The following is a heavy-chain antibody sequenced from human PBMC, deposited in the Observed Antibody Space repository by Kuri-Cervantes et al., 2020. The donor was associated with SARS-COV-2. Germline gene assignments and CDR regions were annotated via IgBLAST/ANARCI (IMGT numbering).Heavy chain of an antibody. D-gene: IGHD6-6*01. CDR3: ARETEYSSSYHYYYYGMDV. V-gene: IGHV1-69*04. CDR1: GGTFSNYA. Sequence: SVKVSCKASGGTFSNYAISWVRQAPGQGLLWLGRIIPNRDIVNYALKFQGRVTLTVDKPTSTAYMELSSLTSEDTAVYYCARETEYSSSYHYYYYGMDVWGQGTTVTVSS. CDR2: IIPNRDIV. J-gene: IGHJ6*02.